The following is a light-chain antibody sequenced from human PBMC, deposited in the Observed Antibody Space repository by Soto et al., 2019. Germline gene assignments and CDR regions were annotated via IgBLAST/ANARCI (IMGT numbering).Light chain of an antibody. V-gene: IGKV3D-15*01. Sequence: EIVLTQSPGTLSVSPGDRVTLSCRASQSISINLALYQHKPGQAPRLLIHGASTRATGVPARISGSGSGTEFTLTISSLQSEDFAVYYCQQFRNWPWTFGQGTKVEVK. CDR3: QQFRNWPWT. CDR1: QSISIN. CDR2: GAS. J-gene: IGKJ1*01.